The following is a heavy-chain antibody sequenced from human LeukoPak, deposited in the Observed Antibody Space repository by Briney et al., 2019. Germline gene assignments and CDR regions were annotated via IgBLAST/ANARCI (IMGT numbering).Heavy chain of an antibody. Sequence: ASVKVSCKASGYTFTTYDISWVRQATGQGLEWMGWMNPDNGDTGYAQRFQGRVTMTRDTSISTAYMELRSLRSDDTAVYYCARETRGGVYYFDYWGQGTLVTVSS. CDR2: MNPDNGDT. V-gene: IGHV1-8*01. J-gene: IGHJ4*02. CDR1: GYTFTTYD. D-gene: IGHD6-13*01. CDR3: ARETRGGVYYFDY.